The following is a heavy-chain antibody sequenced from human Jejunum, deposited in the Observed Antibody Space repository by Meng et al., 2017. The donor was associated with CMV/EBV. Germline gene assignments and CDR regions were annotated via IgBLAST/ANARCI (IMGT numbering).Heavy chain of an antibody. CDR3: ARGRVPAAPPDY. V-gene: IGHV1-8*03. Sequence: ASGYTFTSYDINWVRPATGQGLEWMGWMNPNSGNTGYAQKFQGRVTITRNTSISTAYMELGSLRSEDTAVYYCARGRVPAAPPDYWGQGTLVTVSS. J-gene: IGHJ4*02. D-gene: IGHD2-2*01. CDR2: MNPNSGNT. CDR1: GYTFTSYD.